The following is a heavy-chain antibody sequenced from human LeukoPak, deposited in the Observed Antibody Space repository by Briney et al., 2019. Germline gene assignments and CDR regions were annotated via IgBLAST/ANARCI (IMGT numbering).Heavy chain of an antibody. CDR1: GGSISRYY. J-gene: IGHJ4*02. CDR2: IYYTGCT. CDR3: ARQTNCSRGSGYFGPDY. V-gene: IGHV4-59*08. Sequence: SDTLSLTRTVSGGSISRYYWSWIRQPPGKGLEWIGYIYYTGCTTYNPSLASRVTMSVDTSKNQFSLQLASVTAADTAGYHCARQTNCSRGSGYFGPDYWGQGTLVTVSS. D-gene: IGHD2-15*01.